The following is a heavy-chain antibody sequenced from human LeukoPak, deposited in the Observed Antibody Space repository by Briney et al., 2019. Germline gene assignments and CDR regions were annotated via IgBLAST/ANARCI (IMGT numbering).Heavy chain of an antibody. V-gene: IGHV4-59*12. D-gene: IGHD1-14*01. CDR2: IYYSGST. J-gene: IGHJ4*02. CDR3: ARALITPRTTNFDY. CDR1: GGSISSYY. Sequence: PSETLSLTCTVSGGSISSYYWSWIRQPPGKGLEWIGYIYYSGSTYYNPSLKSRVTISVDTSKNQFSLKLSSVTAADTAVYYCARALITPRTTNFDYWGQGTLVTVSS.